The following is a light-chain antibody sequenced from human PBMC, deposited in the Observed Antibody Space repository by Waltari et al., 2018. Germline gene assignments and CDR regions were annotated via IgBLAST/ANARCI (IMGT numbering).Light chain of an antibody. Sequence: SCRASESFSRFLAWYQQKPGQAPRLLIYGASTRATGIPDRFSGSGSGTDFSLTISRLEPEDFAVYYCQKYDRLPATFGQGTKVEIK. J-gene: IGKJ1*01. CDR3: QKYDRLPAT. V-gene: IGKV3-20*01. CDR2: GAS. CDR1: ESFSRF.